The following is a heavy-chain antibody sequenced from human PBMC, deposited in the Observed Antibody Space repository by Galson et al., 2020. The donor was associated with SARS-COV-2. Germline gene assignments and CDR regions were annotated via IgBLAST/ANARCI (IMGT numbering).Heavy chain of an antibody. J-gene: IGHJ5*02. CDR3: ARLSLGYCSSTSCYTGFDP. CDR1: GGSISSYY. CDR2: IYYSGSP. V-gene: IGHV4-59*08. Sequence: SETLSLTCTVSGGSISSYYWSWIRQPPGKGLEWIGYIYYSGSPNYNPSLKSRVTISVDTSKNQFSLKLSSVTAADTAVYYCARLSLGYCSSTSCYTGFDPWGQGTLVTVSS. D-gene: IGHD2-2*02.